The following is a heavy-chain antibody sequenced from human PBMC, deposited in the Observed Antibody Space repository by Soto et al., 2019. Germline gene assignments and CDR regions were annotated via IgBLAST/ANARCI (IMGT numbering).Heavy chain of an antibody. D-gene: IGHD3-22*01. CDR2: ISSSSSYI. J-gene: IGHJ2*01. Sequence: EVQLVESGGGLVKPGGSLRLSCAASGFTFSSYSMNWVRQAPGKGLEWVSSISSSSSYIYYADSVKGRFTISRDNAKNSLYLQMNSLRAEDTAVYYCASAHTYYYDRFDLWGRGTLVTVSS. V-gene: IGHV3-21*01. CDR3: ASAHTYYYDRFDL. CDR1: GFTFSSYS.